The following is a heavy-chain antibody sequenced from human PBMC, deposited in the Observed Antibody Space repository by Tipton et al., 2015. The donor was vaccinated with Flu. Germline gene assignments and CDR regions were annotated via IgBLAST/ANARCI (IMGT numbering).Heavy chain of an antibody. D-gene: IGHD3-10*01. CDR1: GDSISSDYY. V-gene: IGHV4-38-2*01. CDR3: ARSTYYYGSGSSDY. J-gene: IGHJ4*02. CDR2: IYHTGTT. Sequence: TLSLTCAVSGDSISSDYYWGWIRQFPGKGLEWIGNIYHTGTTYYNPSLKSRVTISVDTAKNQFSQRLNSVTASDTAVYYCARSTYYYGSGSSDYWGQGTLVTVSS.